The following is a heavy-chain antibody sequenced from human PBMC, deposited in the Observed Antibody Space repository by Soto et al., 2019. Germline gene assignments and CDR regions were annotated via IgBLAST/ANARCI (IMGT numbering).Heavy chain of an antibody. CDR3: SRVYPSDTRYGYVGNNWFDP. Sequence: PSETLSLTCTVSGGSINSFYWSWIRQPPGKGLEWIGYIDYSGSTNYDNYLKSRVTISVDTSKSQVSLKLSTLTAADTAVYYCSRVYPSDTRYGYVGNNWFDPWGQGTLVTVSS. CDR1: GGSINSFY. CDR2: IDYSGST. V-gene: IGHV4-59*01. D-gene: IGHD5-18*01. J-gene: IGHJ5*02.